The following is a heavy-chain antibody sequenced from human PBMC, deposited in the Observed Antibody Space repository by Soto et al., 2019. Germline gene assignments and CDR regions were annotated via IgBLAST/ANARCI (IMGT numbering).Heavy chain of an antibody. V-gene: IGHV4-59*01. CDR1: GGSISSYY. CDR2: IYYSGST. J-gene: IGHJ5*02. Sequence: PSETLSLTCTVPGGSISSYYWSWIRQPPGKGLEWIGYIYYSGSTNYNPSLKNRVTISVDTSKNQFSLKLSSVTAADTAVYYCARDLQQQLVLGWFDPWGQGTLVTVSS. CDR3: ARDLQQQLVLGWFDP. D-gene: IGHD6-13*01.